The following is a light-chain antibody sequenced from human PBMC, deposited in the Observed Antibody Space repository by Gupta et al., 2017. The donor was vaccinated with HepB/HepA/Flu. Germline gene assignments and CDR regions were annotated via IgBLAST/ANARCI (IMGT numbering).Light chain of an antibody. Sequence: DVVMTQSPLSLPVTPGQPASISCRSTQSVVYTNGNDSLGWFLQKPGQSPRLLIYRGSNRASGVPDRFSGSGSGTDFTLKISRVEAEDVGVYYCMQGIQTPVTFGQGTKLEI. J-gene: IGKJ1*01. CDR3: MQGIQTPVT. V-gene: IGKV2-30*01. CDR1: QSVVYTNGNDS. CDR2: RGS.